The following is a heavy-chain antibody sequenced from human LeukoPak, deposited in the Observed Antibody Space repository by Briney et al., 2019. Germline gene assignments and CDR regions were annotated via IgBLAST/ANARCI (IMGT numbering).Heavy chain of an antibody. CDR3: ARTHDRDYYYGMDV. Sequence: SETLSLTCTVSGGSISSYYWSWIRQPPGKGLEWIGYVSYSGSTNYNPSLRSRVTISLDTSKNQFSLKLTSVTAADTAIYYCARTHDRDYYYGMDVWGQGTTVTVSS. CDR2: VSYSGST. J-gene: IGHJ6*02. CDR1: GGSISSYY. V-gene: IGHV4-59*08.